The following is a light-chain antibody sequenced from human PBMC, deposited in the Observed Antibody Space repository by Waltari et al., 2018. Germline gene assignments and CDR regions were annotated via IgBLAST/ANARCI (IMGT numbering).Light chain of an antibody. J-gene: IGLJ1*01. V-gene: IGLV2-14*01. CDR3: CSYTTTTTLV. CDR2: EVT. CDR1: RTDVGSYSY. Sequence: QSAPTQPASVSASPGPSITIPCTGTRTDVGSYSYVSCYPQYPGKAPELLIYEVTHRPSGVSDRFSGSRSGSTASLTISGLQTEDEANYFCCSYTTTTTLVFGTGTKVIVL.